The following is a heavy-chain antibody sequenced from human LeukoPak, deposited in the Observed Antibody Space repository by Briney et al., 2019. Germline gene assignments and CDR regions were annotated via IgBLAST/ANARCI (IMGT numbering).Heavy chain of an antibody. D-gene: IGHD6-13*01. Sequence: SETLSLTCTVSGGSISSSSYYWGWIRQPPGKGLEWIGNIYYSGSIYYNPSLESRVTISVDTSKNQFSLKLSSVTAADTAVYYCARVTGYMTEDYFDYWGQGTLITDSS. V-gene: IGHV4-39*01. CDR1: GGSISSSSYY. CDR2: IYYSGSI. CDR3: ARVTGYMTEDYFDY. J-gene: IGHJ4*02.